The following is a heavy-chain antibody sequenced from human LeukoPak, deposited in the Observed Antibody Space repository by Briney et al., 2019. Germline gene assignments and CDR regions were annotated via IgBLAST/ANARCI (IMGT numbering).Heavy chain of an antibody. J-gene: IGHJ3*02. D-gene: IGHD3-22*01. CDR1: GGSISSYY. CDR3: ARVGDSSGWNAFDI. CDR2: IYYSGST. Sequence: SETLSLTCIVSGGSISSYYWSWIRQPPGKGLEWIGYIYYSGSTNYNPSLKSRVTISVDTSKNQFSLKLSSVTAADTAVYYCARVGDSSGWNAFDIWGQGTMVTVSS. V-gene: IGHV4-59*01.